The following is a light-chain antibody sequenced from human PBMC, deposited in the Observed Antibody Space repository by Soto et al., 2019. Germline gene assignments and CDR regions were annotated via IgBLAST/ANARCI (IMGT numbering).Light chain of an antibody. CDR2: SNN. J-gene: IGLJ2*01. CDR3: EAWDDSLNGVV. Sequence: QSVLTQTPSASGTPGQRVTISCSGSSSNIGSNNVNWYQQLPGTAPKLLIYSNNQRPSGVPDRFSGSKSGTSASLAISGLQSEDEADYYCEAWDDSLNGVVFGGGTKLTVL. V-gene: IGLV1-44*01. CDR1: SSNIGSNN.